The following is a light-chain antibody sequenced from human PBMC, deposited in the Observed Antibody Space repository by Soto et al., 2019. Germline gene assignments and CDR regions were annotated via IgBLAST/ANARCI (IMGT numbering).Light chain of an antibody. CDR1: QSVSSN. V-gene: IGKV3-15*01. CDR3: QQYYNWPRT. J-gene: IGKJ1*01. Sequence: EIVMTQSPATLSVSPGGRATLSCRASQSVSSNLAWYQHKPGQAPRLLVYGASTRASGIPDRFSGSGSGTEFTLSISSLQSEDFAVYYCQQYYNWPRTFGQGTKVDIK. CDR2: GAS.